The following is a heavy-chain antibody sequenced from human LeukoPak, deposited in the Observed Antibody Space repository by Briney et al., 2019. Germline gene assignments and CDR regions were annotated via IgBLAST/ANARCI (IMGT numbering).Heavy chain of an antibody. D-gene: IGHD1-26*01. V-gene: IGHV1-24*01. Sequence: ASVKVSCKVSGYTFTELSMHWVRQAPGKGLEWMGGFDPEDGETIYAQKFQGRVTMTEDTSTDTANMELSSLRSEDTAVYYCAIRTTGSYSKHFDYWGQGTLVTVSS. CDR2: FDPEDGET. CDR3: AIRTTGSYSKHFDY. CDR1: GYTFTELS. J-gene: IGHJ4*02.